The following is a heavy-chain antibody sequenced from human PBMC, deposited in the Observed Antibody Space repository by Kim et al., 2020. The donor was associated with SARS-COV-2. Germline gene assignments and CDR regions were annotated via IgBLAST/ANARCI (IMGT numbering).Heavy chain of an antibody. V-gene: IGHV3-30*04. D-gene: IGHD2-21*02. Sequence: GGSLRLSCAASGFTFSSYAMHWVRQAPGKGLEWVAVISYDGSNKYYADSVKGRFTISRDNSKNTLYLQMNSLRAEDTAVYYCARGLVVTAISNYFDYWGQGTLVTVSS. CDR1: GFTFSSYA. J-gene: IGHJ4*02. CDR2: ISYDGSNK. CDR3: ARGLVVTAISNYFDY.